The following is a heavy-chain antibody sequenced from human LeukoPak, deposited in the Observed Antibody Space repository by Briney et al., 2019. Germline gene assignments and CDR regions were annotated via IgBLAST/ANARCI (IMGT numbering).Heavy chain of an antibody. J-gene: IGHJ6*04. CDR1: GLTFSSYE. CDR3: AELGITMIGGV. D-gene: IGHD3-10*02. V-gene: IGHV3-48*03. Sequence: GSLRLSCAASGLTFSSYEMNWVRQAPGKGLEWVSYISSSGSTIYYADSVKGRFTISRDNAKNSLYLQMNSLRAEDTAVYYCAELGITMIGGVWGKGTTVTISS. CDR2: ISSSGSTI.